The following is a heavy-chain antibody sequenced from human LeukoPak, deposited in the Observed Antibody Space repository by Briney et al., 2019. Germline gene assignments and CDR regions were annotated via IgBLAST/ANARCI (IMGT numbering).Heavy chain of an antibody. D-gene: IGHD6-19*01. J-gene: IGHJ5*02. CDR3: ASTTTSSGWYPRLSP. Sequence: ASVKVSCKASGYTFTSYGISWVRQAPGQGLEWMGWISAYNGNTNYAQKLQGRVTMTTDTSTSTAYMELRSLRSDDTAVYYCASTTTSSGWYPRLSPWGQGTLVTVSS. CDR2: ISAYNGNT. CDR1: GYTFTSYG. V-gene: IGHV1-18*01.